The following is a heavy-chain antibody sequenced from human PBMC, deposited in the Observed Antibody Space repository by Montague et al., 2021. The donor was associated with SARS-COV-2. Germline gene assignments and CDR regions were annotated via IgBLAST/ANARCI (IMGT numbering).Heavy chain of an antibody. CDR3: ARASGKKTIFGVVISYFDY. V-gene: IGHV4-34*01. Sequence: SETLSLTCAVYGASLSGYYWSWIRQPPGKGLEWIGIIYYSGSTYYNPYLKSRVTISVDTSKNQFPLQLSSVTAADTAVYYCARASGKKTIFGVVISYFDYWGQGTLVTVSS. J-gene: IGHJ4*02. CDR2: IYYSGST. D-gene: IGHD3-3*01. CDR1: GASLSGYY.